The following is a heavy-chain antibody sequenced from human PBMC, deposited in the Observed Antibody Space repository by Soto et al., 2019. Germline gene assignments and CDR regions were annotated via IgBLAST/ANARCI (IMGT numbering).Heavy chain of an antibody. Sequence: XXVKVSCKASGYTFTKYAMHWVRQAPGQRIXWIGWXNGGNGNTEYXXKFQGRLXXYRDKSASTGYMEMSSMRSEDTAVYYCEREEGPWGQGTLVTVSS. J-gene: IGHJ5*02. CDR1: GYTFTKYA. CDR2: XNGGNGNT. CDR3: EREEGP. V-gene: IGHV1-3*01.